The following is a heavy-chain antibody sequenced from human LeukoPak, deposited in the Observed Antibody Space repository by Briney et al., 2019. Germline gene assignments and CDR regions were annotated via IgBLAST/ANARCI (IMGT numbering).Heavy chain of an antibody. J-gene: IGHJ4*02. D-gene: IGHD3-3*01. CDR1: GGTFSSYA. V-gene: IGHV1-69*13. Sequence: SVKVSCKASGGTFSSYAISRVRQAPGQGLEWMGGIIPIFGTANYAQKFQGRVTITADESTSTAYMELSSLRSEDTAVYYCARGEFTIFGVVPTSFDYWGQGTLVTVSS. CDR3: ARGEFTIFGVVPTSFDY. CDR2: IIPIFGTA.